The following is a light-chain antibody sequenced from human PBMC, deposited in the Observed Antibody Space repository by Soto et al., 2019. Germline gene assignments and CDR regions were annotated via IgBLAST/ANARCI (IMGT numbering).Light chain of an antibody. V-gene: IGLV2-14*01. CDR1: SGDVGVYNY. Sequence: QSVLTEPACVSGSPGQSITVSCTGASGDVGVYNYVSWYQQTPGKAPKLMIYEVSNRPSGVSNRFSGSKSGNTASLTISGLQAEDEADYYCSSYTSSSTLVFGGGTKVTVL. CDR2: EVS. CDR3: SSYTSSSTLV. J-gene: IGLJ2*01.